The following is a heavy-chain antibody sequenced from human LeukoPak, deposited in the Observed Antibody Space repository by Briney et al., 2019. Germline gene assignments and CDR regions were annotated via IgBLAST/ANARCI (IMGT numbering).Heavy chain of an antibody. CDR2: IYYSGST. V-gene: IGHV4-61*03. D-gene: IGHD1-26*01. J-gene: IGHJ4*02. CDR3: ARGRRESGSYYWIFDY. CDR1: GGSISSGGYY. Sequence: PSETLSLTCTVSGGSISSGGYYWSWIRQHPGKGLEWIGYIYYSGSTNYNPSLKSRVTISVDTSNNHFSLKLTSVTAADTAVYYCARGRRESGSYYWIFDYWGQGTLVTVSS.